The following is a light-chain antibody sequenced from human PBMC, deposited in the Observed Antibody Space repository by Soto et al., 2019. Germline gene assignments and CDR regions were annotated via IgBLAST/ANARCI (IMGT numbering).Light chain of an antibody. CDR2: GAS. Sequence: EIVMTQSPATLSVSPGERATLSCRASQSISGALAWYQQKPGQAPRLLIYGASTRATSFPARFSGSGSGTDFTLTISSLQSEDFAVYYCQQYTTSSWTFGQGTKVDIK. CDR3: QQYTTSSWT. CDR1: QSISGA. V-gene: IGKV3-15*01. J-gene: IGKJ1*01.